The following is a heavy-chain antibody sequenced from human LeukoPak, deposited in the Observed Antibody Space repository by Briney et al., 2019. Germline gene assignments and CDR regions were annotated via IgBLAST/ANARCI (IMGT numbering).Heavy chain of an antibody. D-gene: IGHD4-17*01. J-gene: IGHJ4*02. CDR1: GFIFSTSD. CDR2: VASDGRNK. CDR3: ARGPLHGAFDY. Sequence: GGSLRLSCAASGFIFSTSDMHCLRQAPGKGLEWVAHVASDGRNKYYADSVQGRFTGSRDNSKNTVYLQMNSLRADDTDVYYCARGPLHGAFDYWGQGTLVTVSS. V-gene: IGHV3-30*03.